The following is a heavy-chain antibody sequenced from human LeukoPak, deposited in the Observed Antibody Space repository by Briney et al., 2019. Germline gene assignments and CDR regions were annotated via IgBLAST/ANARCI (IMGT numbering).Heavy chain of an antibody. CDR2: ISAYNGNT. D-gene: IGHD6-13*01. Sequence: ASVKVSCKASGYTFTSYGISWVRQAPGQGLEWMGWISAYNGNTNYAQKLQGRVTMTTDTSTSTAYMELRSLRSDDTAVYYCARDSSSWYSTQKYYYYYMDVWGKGTTVTISS. CDR3: ARDSSSWYSTQKYYYYYMDV. J-gene: IGHJ6*03. V-gene: IGHV1-18*01. CDR1: GYTFTSYG.